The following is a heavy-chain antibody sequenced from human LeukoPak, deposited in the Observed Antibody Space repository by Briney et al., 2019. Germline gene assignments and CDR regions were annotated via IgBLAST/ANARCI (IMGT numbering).Heavy chain of an antibody. CDR3: AKHDYGDYEGFDP. CDR2: MNPNGGNT. V-gene: IGHV1-8*01. Sequence: ASVKVSCKASGYTFTSYDINWVRQATGQGLEWMGWMNPNGGNTGYAQKFQGRVTMTRNTSISTAYMELSSLRSEDTAVYYCAKHDYGDYEGFDPWGQGTLVTVSS. D-gene: IGHD4-17*01. J-gene: IGHJ5*02. CDR1: GYTFTSYD.